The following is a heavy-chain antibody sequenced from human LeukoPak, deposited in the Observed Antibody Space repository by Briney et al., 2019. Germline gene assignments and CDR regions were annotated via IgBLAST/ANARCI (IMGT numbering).Heavy chain of an antibody. J-gene: IGHJ3*02. CDR1: GYTFTSYD. Sequence: ASVKVSCKASGYTFTSYDINWVRQATGQGLEWMGWMNPNSGNTGYAQKFQGRVTMTRNTSISTAYMELSSLRSEDTAVYYCARVMSGSSGNDVFDTWAKGPRFTVYS. V-gene: IGHV1-8*01. CDR2: MNPNSGNT. CDR3: ARVMSGSSGNDVFDT. D-gene: IGHD1-26*01.